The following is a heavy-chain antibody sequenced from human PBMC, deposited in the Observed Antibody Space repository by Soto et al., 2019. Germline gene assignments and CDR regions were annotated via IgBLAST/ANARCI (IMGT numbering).Heavy chain of an antibody. Sequence: GGSQRLSCAASASIFKGHGMHWVRQAPGKGLEWVAIIRFDGSDEHYGDSVEGRFTISRDNSKNMLYLQMNSLRVEDMAVYYCATDGVGATTFFGFLDYWGQGTLVTVSS. CDR1: ASIFKGHG. CDR3: ATDGVGATTFFGFLDY. V-gene: IGHV3-30*02. J-gene: IGHJ4*02. CDR2: IRFDGSDE. D-gene: IGHD1-26*01.